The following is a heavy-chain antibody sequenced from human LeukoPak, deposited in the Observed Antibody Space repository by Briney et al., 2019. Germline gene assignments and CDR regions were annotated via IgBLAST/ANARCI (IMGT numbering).Heavy chain of an antibody. CDR2: ISYDGSNK. D-gene: IGHD4-17*01. CDR1: GFTFSSYG. J-gene: IGHJ4*02. CDR3: ARDPPDYGLDY. Sequence: GGSLRLSCAASGFTFSSYGMHWVRQAPGKGLEWVAVISYDGSNKYYADSVKGRFTTSRDNAKNSLYLQMNSLRAEDTAVYYCARDPPDYGLDYWGQGTLVTVSS. V-gene: IGHV3-33*05.